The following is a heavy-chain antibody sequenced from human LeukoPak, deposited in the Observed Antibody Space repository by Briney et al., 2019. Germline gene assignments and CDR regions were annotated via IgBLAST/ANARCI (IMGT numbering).Heavy chain of an antibody. CDR3: AKDQITMIVVDAFDI. J-gene: IGHJ3*02. CDR1: GFTFSSYA. Sequence: GVSLRLSCAASGFTFSSYAMSWVRQAPGKGLECVSAISGSCGTTYYADSVKGRFTISRHNSKNTLYLQMNSLRAHDTPVYYCAKDQITMIVVDAFDIWGQGTIVTVSS. CDR2: ISGSCGTT. D-gene: IGHD3-22*01. V-gene: IGHV3-23*01.